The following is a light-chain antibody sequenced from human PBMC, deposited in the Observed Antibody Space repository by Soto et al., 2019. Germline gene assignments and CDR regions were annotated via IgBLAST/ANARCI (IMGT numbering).Light chain of an antibody. Sequence: EIVLTQSPGTLSLSPGEGATLSCRASQSVSSSYLACYQQKPGQAPRLLIYGASSRATGIPDRFSGSGSGTDFTLTISRLEPEDFAVYYCQQYGSSPSTSGQGTKVDIK. V-gene: IGKV3-20*01. CDR3: QQYGSSPST. J-gene: IGKJ1*01. CDR1: QSVSSSY. CDR2: GAS.